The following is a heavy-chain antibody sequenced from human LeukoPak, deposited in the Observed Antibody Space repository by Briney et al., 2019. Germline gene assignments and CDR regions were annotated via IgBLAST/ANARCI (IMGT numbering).Heavy chain of an antibody. CDR3: ARDHSSGSPY. J-gene: IGHJ4*02. D-gene: IGHD3-22*01. CDR1: GGTFSSYA. CDR2: IIPILGIA. V-gene: IGHV1-69*04. Sequence: SVKVSCKASGGTFSSYAISWVRQALGQGLEWMGRIIPILGIANYAQKFQGRVTITADKSTSTAYMELSSLRSEDTAVYYCARDHSSGSPYWGQGTLVTVSS.